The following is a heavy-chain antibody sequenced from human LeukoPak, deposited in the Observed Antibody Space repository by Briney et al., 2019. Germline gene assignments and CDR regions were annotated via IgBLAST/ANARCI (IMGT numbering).Heavy chain of an antibody. CDR3: ARVRFLLGATRPFDP. CDR1: GGTFSSYA. J-gene: IGHJ5*02. D-gene: IGHD3-3*01. Sequence: ASVKVSCKASGGTFSSYAISWVRQAPGQGLEWMGGIIPIFGTANYAQKFQGRVTITADEPTSTAYMELSSLRSEDTAVYYCARVRFLLGATRPFDPWGQGTLVTVSS. CDR2: IIPIFGTA. V-gene: IGHV1-69*13.